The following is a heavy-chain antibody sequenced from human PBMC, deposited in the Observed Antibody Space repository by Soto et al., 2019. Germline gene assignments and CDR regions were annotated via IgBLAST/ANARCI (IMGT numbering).Heavy chain of an antibody. J-gene: IGHJ4*02. CDR1: GYSFTSYA. D-gene: IGHD2-21*01. Sequence: GASVKVSCKASGYSFTSYAMHLVRQAPGQRLEWMGWINAGNGNTKYSQKFQGRVTITRDTSASTAYMELSSLRSEDTAVYYCARDAGILWYYFDYWGQGTLVTVSS. V-gene: IGHV1-3*01. CDR2: INAGNGNT. CDR3: ARDAGILWYYFDY.